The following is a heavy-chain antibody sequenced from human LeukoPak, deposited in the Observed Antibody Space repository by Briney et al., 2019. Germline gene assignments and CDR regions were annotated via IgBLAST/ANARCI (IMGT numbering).Heavy chain of an antibody. CDR3: ARDLGTMGAMDYYFDY. CDR2: ISYDGSNK. D-gene: IGHD1-26*01. J-gene: IGHJ4*02. V-gene: IGHV3-30-3*01. Sequence: EGSLRLSCAASGFTLSSYAMHWVRQAPGKGLEWVAVISYDGSNKYYADSVKGRFTISRDNSKNTLYLQMNSLRAEDTAAYYCARDLGTMGAMDYYFDYWGQGTLVTVSS. CDR1: GFTLSSYA.